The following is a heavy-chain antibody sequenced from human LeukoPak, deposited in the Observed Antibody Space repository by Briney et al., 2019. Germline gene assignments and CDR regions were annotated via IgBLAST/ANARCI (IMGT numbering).Heavy chain of an antibody. D-gene: IGHD3-10*01. V-gene: IGHV1-46*01. CDR2: INPSGGST. CDR3: AREGGSGTYAPYYYMDV. CDR1: GYTFTSYY. Sequence: ASVKVSCKASGYTFTSYYMHWVRQAPGQGLECMGIINPSGGSTSYAQKFQCRVTTTRDTSTSTVYMELSSLRSEDAAVYYCAREGGSGTYAPYYYMDVWGKGTTVTVSS. J-gene: IGHJ6*03.